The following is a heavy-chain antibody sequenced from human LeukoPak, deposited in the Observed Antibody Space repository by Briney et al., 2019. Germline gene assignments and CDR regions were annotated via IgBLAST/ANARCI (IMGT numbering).Heavy chain of an antibody. CDR1: CYSIGSGYY. J-gene: IGHJ4*02. D-gene: IGHD3-22*01. CDR3: PRHALFDSTGYYYVLDY. CDR2: LYHSGIT. Sequence: SETLSLPCTVSCYSIGSGYYWGWIRQPPGMGLDCIGSLYHSGITYYNPSLKTRVTISMDTSKNQFSLKLTSVTAADTAVYYCPRHALFDSTGYYYVLDYWGQGTLATVSS. V-gene: IGHV4-38-2*02.